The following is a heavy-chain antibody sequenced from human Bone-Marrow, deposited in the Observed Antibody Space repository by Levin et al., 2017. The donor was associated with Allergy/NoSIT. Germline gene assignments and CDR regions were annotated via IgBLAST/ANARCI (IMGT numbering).Heavy chain of an antibody. V-gene: IGHV4-61*09. CDR1: GVSITSGSYY. J-gene: IGHJ6*03. Sequence: SQTLSLTCTVSGVSITSGSYYWSWIRQPAGKGLEWIGHSYTSGNITYNPSLKSRVTIPLDTSKNQFSLKLPSVTAADTAVYYCARVLQYSYYYTDVWGKGTMVTVSS. D-gene: IGHD4-11*01. CDR2: SYTSGNI. CDR3: ARVLQYSYYYTDV.